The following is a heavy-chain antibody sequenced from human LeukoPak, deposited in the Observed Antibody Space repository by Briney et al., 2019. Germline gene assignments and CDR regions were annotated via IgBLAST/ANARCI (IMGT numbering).Heavy chain of an antibody. D-gene: IGHD2-2*01. J-gene: IGHJ4*02. CDR2: ISYDGSNK. CDR1: GFTFSSYG. Sequence: PGGSLRLSCAASGFTFSSYGMHWVRQAPGKGLEWVAVISYDGSNKYYADSVKGRFTISRDNSKNTLYLQMNSLRAEDTAVYYCARDTVRYCSSTSCYGFIDYWGQGTLVTVSS. CDR3: ARDTVRYCSSTSCYGFIDY. V-gene: IGHV3-30*03.